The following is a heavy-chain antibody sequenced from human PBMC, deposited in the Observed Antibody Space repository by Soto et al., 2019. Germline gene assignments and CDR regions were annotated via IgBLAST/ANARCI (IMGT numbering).Heavy chain of an antibody. CDR1: GGSISSYY. Sequence: SETLSLTCSVPGGSISSYYWTWIRQPPGKGLEWIGYIYYSVSTNYNPSLKSRVTISVDTSKNQFSLKLSSVTAADPAVYYCAGAVYSGSSVFFDYWGQGTLVTVSS. CDR2: IYYSVST. J-gene: IGHJ4*02. CDR3: AGAVYSGSSVFFDY. V-gene: IGHV4-59*01. D-gene: IGHD1-26*01.